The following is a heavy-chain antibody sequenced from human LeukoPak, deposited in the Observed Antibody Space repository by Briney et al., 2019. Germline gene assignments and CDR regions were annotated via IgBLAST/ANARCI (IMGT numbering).Heavy chain of an antibody. D-gene: IGHD3-22*01. CDR2: INPNSGGT. CDR3: AREAMIVVALLDSNWFDP. J-gene: IGHJ5*02. Sequence: GASVKVSCKASGYTFTGYYMHWVRQAPGQGLEWMGWINPNSGGTNYAQKFQGRVTMTRDTSISTAYMELSRLRSDDTAVYYCAREAMIVVALLDSNWFDPWGQGTLVTVSS. CDR1: GYTFTGYY. V-gene: IGHV1-2*02.